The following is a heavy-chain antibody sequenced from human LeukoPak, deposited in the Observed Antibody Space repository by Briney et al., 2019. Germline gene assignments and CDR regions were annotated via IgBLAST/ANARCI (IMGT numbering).Heavy chain of an antibody. J-gene: IGHJ6*02. Sequence: ASVKVSCKASGYSFTSYAINWVRQAPGQGLEWMGWISAYNGNTEFAQKVQGRVTMTTDASTSTAYMELASLTSDDTAVYYCARDPLRSSWSTYNNAMDVWGQGTSVTVS. CDR3: ARDPLRSSWSTYNNAMDV. CDR1: GYSFTSYA. D-gene: IGHD6-13*01. V-gene: IGHV1-18*04. CDR2: ISAYNGNT.